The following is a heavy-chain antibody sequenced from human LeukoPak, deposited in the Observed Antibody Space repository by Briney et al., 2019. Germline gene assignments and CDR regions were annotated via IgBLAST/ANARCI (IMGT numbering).Heavy chain of an antibody. CDR1: GGSFSGYY. CDR3: ASRGRRYDSSSWLRGAGFDP. D-gene: IGHD6-13*01. CDR2: INHSGST. Sequence: PSETLSLTCAVYGGSFSGYYWSWIRQPPGKGLEWIGEINHSGSTNYNPSLKSRVTISVDTSKNQFSLKLSSVTAADTAVYYCASRGRRYDSSSWLRGAGFDPWGQGTLVTVSS. J-gene: IGHJ5*02. V-gene: IGHV4-34*01.